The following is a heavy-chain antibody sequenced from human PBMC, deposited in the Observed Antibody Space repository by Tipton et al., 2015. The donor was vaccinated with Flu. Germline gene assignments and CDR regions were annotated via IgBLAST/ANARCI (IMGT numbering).Heavy chain of an antibody. CDR3: ATLSYSTGWIDN. CDR1: GYSISSGYY. CDR2: IYHSGST. J-gene: IGHJ4*02. V-gene: IGHV4-38-2*01. D-gene: IGHD6-19*01. Sequence: GLVKPSETPSLTCAVSGYSISSGYYWGWIRQPPGKGLEWIGSIYHSGSTYYNPPLKSRVTMSVDTSKNQFSLKLSSVTAADTAVYYCATLSYSTGWIDNWGLGTLVTVSS.